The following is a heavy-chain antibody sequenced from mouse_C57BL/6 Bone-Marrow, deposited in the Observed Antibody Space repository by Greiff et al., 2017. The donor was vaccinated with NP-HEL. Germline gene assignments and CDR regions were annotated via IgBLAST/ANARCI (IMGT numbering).Heavy chain of an antibody. CDR2: IDPSDSYS. CDR3: ESEGQGFYY. Sequence: QVQLQQPGAELVMPGASVKLSCKASGYTFTSYWMHWVKQRPGQGLEWIGEIDPSDSYSNYNQKFTGKSTFTVDKSSSTAYMQLSSLTTEDCAVYYCESEGQGFYYWGKGTTLTVST. J-gene: IGHJ2*01. V-gene: IGHV1-69*01. CDR1: GYTFTSYW.